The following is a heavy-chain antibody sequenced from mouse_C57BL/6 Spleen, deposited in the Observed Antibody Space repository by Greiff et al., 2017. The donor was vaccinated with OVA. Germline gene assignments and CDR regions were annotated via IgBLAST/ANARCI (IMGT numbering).Heavy chain of an antibody. Sequence: EVQRVESGPELVKPGASVKISCKASGYSFTGYYMNWVKQSPEKSLEWIGEINPSTGGTTYNQKFKAKATLTVDKSSSTAYMQLKSLTSEDSAVYYCARRDYDFYYFDYWGQGTTLTVSS. CDR2: INPSTGGT. D-gene: IGHD2-4*01. J-gene: IGHJ2*01. CDR3: ARRDYDFYYFDY. CDR1: GYSFTGYY. V-gene: IGHV1-42*01.